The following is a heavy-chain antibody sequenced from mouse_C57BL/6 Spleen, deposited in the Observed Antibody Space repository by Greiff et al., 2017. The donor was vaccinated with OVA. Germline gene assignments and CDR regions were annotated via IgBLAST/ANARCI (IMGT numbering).Heavy chain of an antibody. CDR2: IYPGDGDT. D-gene: IGHD1-1*01. CDR1: GYAFSSSW. CDR3: ARRGGTVVPYFDV. J-gene: IGHJ1*03. Sequence: VQLQQSGPELVKPGASVKISCKASGYAFSSSWMNWVKQRPGKGLEWIGRIYPGDGDTNYNGKFKGKATLTADKSSSTAYMQLSSLTSEDSAVYFCARRGGTVVPYFDVWGTGTTVTVSS. V-gene: IGHV1-82*01.